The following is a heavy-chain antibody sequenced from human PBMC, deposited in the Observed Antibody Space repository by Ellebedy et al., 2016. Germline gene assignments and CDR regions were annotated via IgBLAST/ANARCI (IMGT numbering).Heavy chain of an antibody. CDR1: GYTFTSYY. D-gene: IGHD2-15*01. J-gene: IGHJ3*01. CDR3: ARDGGFDV. Sequence: ASVKVSXXASGYTFTSYYMHWVRQAPGQGLEWMGWINPNSGDTNFAQKFQGRVTMTRDTSIGTAYMELSRLRSDDTAMYYCARDGGFDVWGQGTMVTVSS. V-gene: IGHV1-2*02. CDR2: INPNSGDT.